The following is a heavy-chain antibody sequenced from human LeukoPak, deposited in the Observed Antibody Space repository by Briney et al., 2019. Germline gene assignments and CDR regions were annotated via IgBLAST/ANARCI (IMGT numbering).Heavy chain of an antibody. D-gene: IGHD2-21*02. Sequence: GSLRLSCAVSGFAFGSEAMSWVRQSPARGLEWVASISPGGGTTYYADSVKGRFTISRDNSKNTLYLQMNSLRAEDTAVYYCARVNRGYCGGDCYSYAFDIWGQGTMVTVSS. CDR1: GFAFGSEA. J-gene: IGHJ3*02. V-gene: IGHV3-23*01. CDR3: ARVNRGYCGGDCYSYAFDI. CDR2: ISPGGGTT.